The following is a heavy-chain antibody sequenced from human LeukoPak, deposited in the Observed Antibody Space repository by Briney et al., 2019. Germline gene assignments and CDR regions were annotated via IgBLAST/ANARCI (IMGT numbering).Heavy chain of an antibody. CDR1: GFTFSSYA. V-gene: IGHV3-23*01. CDR2: ISSSGGNT. CDR3: AKGGSDYDDHGYSFDY. D-gene: IGHD1-26*01. Sequence: GGSLRLSCAASGFTFSSYAMSWVRQAPGKGLEWVSAISSSGGNTYYADSVKGRFTISRDNSKNTLYLQMSSLRAEDTAVYYCAKGGSDYDDHGYSFDYWGQGALVTVSS. J-gene: IGHJ4*02.